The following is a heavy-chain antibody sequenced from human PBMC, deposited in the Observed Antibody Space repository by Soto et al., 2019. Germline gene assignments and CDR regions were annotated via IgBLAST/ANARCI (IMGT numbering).Heavy chain of an antibody. J-gene: IGHJ4*02. D-gene: IGHD3-16*01. V-gene: IGHV5-51*01. CDR2: IYPGDSNT. Sequence: GESLKISCEGSGYRFTSYWIGWVRQMPGKGLEWMGIIYPGDSNTRYSTSFQGQVTISVDKSISTAFLQWSSLKASDTAMYYCATLSTIGPTFDYWGQGTLVTVSS. CDR3: ATLSTIGPTFDY. CDR1: GYRFTSYW.